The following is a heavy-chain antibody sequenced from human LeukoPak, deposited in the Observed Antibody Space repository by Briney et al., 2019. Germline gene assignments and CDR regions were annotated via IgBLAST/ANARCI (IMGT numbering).Heavy chain of an antibody. CDR2: INPNSGGT. J-gene: IGHJ4*02. D-gene: IGHD1-20*01. CDR1: GYTFTGYY. CDR3: ARSTVYHNFLSDY. Sequence: ASVTVSCKASGYTFTGYYIHWVRQAPGQGLEWMAWINPNSGGTNYAQKFQGRVTVTRDTSTSTAYMDLSRLRSDDTAVYYCARSTVYHNFLSDYWGQGTLVTVSS. V-gene: IGHV1-2*02.